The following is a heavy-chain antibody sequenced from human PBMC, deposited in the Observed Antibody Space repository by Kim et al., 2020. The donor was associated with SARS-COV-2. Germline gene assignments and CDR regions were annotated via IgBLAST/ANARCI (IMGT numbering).Heavy chain of an antibody. Sequence: GGSLRLSCAASGFTFDDYAMHWVRQAPGKGLEWVSLISGDGGSTYYADSVKGRFTISRDNSKNSLYLQMNSLRTEDTALYYCAKDTFRSYDILTGYIGGYYYYGMDVWGQGTTVTVSS. V-gene: IGHV3-43*02. J-gene: IGHJ6*02. CDR2: ISGDGGST. CDR3: AKDTFRSYDILTGYIGGYYYYGMDV. D-gene: IGHD3-9*01. CDR1: GFTFDDYA.